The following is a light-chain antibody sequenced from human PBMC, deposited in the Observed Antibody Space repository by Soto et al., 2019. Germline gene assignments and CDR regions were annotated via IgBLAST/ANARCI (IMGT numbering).Light chain of an antibody. CDR1: RSVSNN. Sequence: EIVMTQSPATLSVSPGEKATLSCRASRSVSNNLAWYQQKPGQAPRLLIYFASTRATGIPARFSGSGSGTEFSLTISSLQSEDFAVYYCQQYNKWPLTFGGGTKVETK. CDR3: QQYNKWPLT. J-gene: IGKJ4*01. CDR2: FAS. V-gene: IGKV3-15*01.